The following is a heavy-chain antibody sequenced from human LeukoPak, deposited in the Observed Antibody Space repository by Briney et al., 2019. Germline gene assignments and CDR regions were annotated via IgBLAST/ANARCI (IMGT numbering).Heavy chain of an antibody. Sequence: GASVKVSCKASGYTFTSYYIHWVRQAPGHGLEWMGMINPSGGSTSYAPKFQGRVTMTRDMSTTTVYMDLSSLRSEDTALYYCARDRAFGGFIIWGVEKDAFDIWGQGTMVTVSS. CDR2: INPSGGST. J-gene: IGHJ3*02. D-gene: IGHD3-16*02. CDR3: ARDRAFGGFIIWGVEKDAFDI. V-gene: IGHV1-46*01. CDR1: GYTFTSYY.